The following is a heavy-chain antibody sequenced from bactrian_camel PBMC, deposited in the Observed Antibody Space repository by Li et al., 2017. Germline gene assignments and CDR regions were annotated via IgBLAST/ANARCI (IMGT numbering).Heavy chain of an antibody. J-gene: IGHJ4*01. Sequence: HVQLVESGGGSVEVGGSLRLSCVISGYTASLECMGWFRQAPGEEREGVAVIYPPINFSHYADSVKGRFTISHDNAKNSVDLQMNSLKPDDTAVYYCAATGQMLSVAGCRTQV. V-gene: IGHV3S6*01. CDR1: GYTASLEC. CDR2: IYPPINFS. D-gene: IGHD1*01.